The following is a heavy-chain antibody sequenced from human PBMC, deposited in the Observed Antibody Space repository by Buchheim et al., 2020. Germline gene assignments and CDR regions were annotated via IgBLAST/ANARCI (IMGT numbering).Heavy chain of an antibody. V-gene: IGHV1-2*02. D-gene: IGHD3-22*01. CDR1: GYTFTDYY. CDR3: ATNLPYYDTSGYFIN. J-gene: IGHJ4*02. Sequence: QVQLVQSGAEVKKPGASVKVSCKASGYTFTDYYMHWVRQAPGQGLEWMGWINPNSGGTNYAQKFQGRVTMTRDTSISAAYMELSRLRSDDTAVCYCATNLPYYDTSGYFINWGQGTL. CDR2: INPNSGGT.